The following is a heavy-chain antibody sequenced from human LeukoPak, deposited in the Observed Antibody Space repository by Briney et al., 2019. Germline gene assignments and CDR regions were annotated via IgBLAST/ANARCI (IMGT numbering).Heavy chain of an antibody. Sequence: PSETLSLTSNVSRVSISSISYYSGWIRQPPGNWLEWIGSIYSSGSTSYNSSLKSRVTISIDTSKNQVSLKMSSVTAADTAVYYCAKSGGYGLIDCWGQGTLVTVSS. CDR2: IYSSGST. CDR3: AKSGGYGLIDC. CDR1: RVSISSISYY. J-gene: IGHJ4*01. D-gene: IGHD6-25*01. V-gene: IGHV4-39*01.